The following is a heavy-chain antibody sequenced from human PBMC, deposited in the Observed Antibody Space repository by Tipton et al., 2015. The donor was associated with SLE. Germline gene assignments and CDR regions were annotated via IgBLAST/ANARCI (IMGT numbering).Heavy chain of an antibody. D-gene: IGHD6-13*01. J-gene: IGHJ4*02. CDR2: SHPGDSDT. V-gene: IGHV5-51*03. CDR1: GYSFISYW. CDR3: AKGTAAGGFDY. Sequence: QSGAEVKKPGESLKISCKGSGYSFISYWIGWVRQMPGKGLEWMGISHPGDSDTRYSPSFQGQVTISADKSITTAFLQWSRLKASDSAMYYCAKGTAAGGFDYWGQGTLVTVPS.